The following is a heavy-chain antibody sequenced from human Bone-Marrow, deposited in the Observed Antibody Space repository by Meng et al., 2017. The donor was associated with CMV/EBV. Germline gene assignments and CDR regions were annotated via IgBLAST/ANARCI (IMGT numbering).Heavy chain of an antibody. CDR1: GNTFTSYD. V-gene: IGHV1-8*01. Sequence: ASVKVSCKASGNTFTSYDINWVRQATGQGLEWMGRMNPKSGNTGHAQKFQGRVTMTRNTSISIVYMELSSLRSEDTAMYYCARTYSSGYYLKGAFDIWGQWKMVNVAS. CDR2: MNPKSGNT. D-gene: IGHD3-22*01. CDR3: ARTYSSGYYLKGAFDI. J-gene: IGHJ3*02.